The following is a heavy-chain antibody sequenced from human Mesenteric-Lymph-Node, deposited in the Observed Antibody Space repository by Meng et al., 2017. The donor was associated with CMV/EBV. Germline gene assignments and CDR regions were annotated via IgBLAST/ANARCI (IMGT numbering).Heavy chain of an antibody. Sequence: GESLKISCAASGFTFSSYAMHWVRQAPGKGLEWVAVISYDGSNKYYADSVKGRFTISRDNSKNTLYLQMNSLRAEDTAVYYCARVEGTGYGVLDYWGQGTLVTVSS. CDR2: ISYDGSNK. V-gene: IGHV3-30-3*01. CDR3: ARVEGTGYGVLDY. J-gene: IGHJ4*01. CDR1: GFTFSSYA. D-gene: IGHD5-12*01.